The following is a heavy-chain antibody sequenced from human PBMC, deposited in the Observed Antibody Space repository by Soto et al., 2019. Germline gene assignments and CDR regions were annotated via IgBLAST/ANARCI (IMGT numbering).Heavy chain of an antibody. CDR1: VGSFSSGDYS. J-gene: IGHJ6*02. V-gene: IGHV4-30-4*01. D-gene: IGHD3-9*01. CDR2: IYYGGST. CDR3: ARDHYVYDILTGYGYYYGMDV. Sequence: QVQLQESGPGLVKPSQTLSLTCPFPVGSFSSGDYSWSWIPQPPGKGLEWIGYIYYGGSTNSNPSLKSRVTISVDTSKNQFSLKLSSVTAADTAVYYCARDHYVYDILTGYGYYYGMDVWGQGTTVTVSS.